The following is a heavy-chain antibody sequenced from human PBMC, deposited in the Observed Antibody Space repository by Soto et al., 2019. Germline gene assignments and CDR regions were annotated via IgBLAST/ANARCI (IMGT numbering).Heavy chain of an antibody. CDR2: MNPNTGNT. CDR1: GYTFTRSD. Sequence: QVQLVQSGAEVKKSGASVKVSCKASGYTFTRSDINWVRPATGQGLEWMGWMNPNTGNTGYTQRFQGRVTMTRNISIATAYMELSSLRSDDTAVYYCARGRIGGAAFDYGCQGTLVTVSS. J-gene: IGHJ4*02. CDR3: ARGRIGGAAFDY. V-gene: IGHV1-8*01. D-gene: IGHD1-26*01.